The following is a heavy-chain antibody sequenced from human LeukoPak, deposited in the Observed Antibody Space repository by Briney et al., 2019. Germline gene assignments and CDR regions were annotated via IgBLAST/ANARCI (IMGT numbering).Heavy chain of an antibody. Sequence: RSGGSLRLSCTASGFKFDDYGMTWVRQAPGKGLEWVANINHDGSEKYYVDSVRGRFTISRDNAKNSLYLQMNSLRAEDTAVYYCARVIAARPFGGFDPWGQGTLVTVSS. J-gene: IGHJ5*02. CDR1: GFKFDDYG. V-gene: IGHV3-7*01. D-gene: IGHD6-6*01. CDR3: ARVIAARPFGGFDP. CDR2: INHDGSEK.